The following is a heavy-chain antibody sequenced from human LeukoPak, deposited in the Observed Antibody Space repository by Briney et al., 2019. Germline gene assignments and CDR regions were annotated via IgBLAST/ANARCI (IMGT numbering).Heavy chain of an antibody. D-gene: IGHD4-17*01. CDR3: ARDYGPYYFDY. V-gene: IGHV3-21*04. J-gene: IGHJ4*02. CDR1: GFTFSTYN. Sequence: GGSLRLSCAASGFTFSTYNMNWVRQAPGKGLEWVSSISSSSSYIYYADSVKGRFTISRDNAKKSLYLQMNSLRAEDTAIYYCARDYGPYYFDYWGQGTLVTVSS. CDR2: ISSSSSYI.